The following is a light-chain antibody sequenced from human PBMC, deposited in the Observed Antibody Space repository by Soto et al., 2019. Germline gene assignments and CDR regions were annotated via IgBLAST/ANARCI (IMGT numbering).Light chain of an antibody. J-gene: IGLJ2*01. V-gene: IGLV2-14*01. Sequence: QSALTQPASVSGSPGQSITISCTGTSSDVGGYNYVSWYQQHPGKAPKLMIYDVSNRPSGVSNRFSGSKSGNTASLTISGLQAEDEANYYCNSYTTSSPLFGGGTKLTVL. CDR1: SSDVGGYNY. CDR3: NSYTTSSPL. CDR2: DVS.